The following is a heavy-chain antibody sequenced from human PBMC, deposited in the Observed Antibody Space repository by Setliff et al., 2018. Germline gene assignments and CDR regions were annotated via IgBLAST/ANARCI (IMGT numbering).Heavy chain of an antibody. J-gene: IGHJ6*04. CDR1: GYPFTSYD. CDR3: ARGRTRTSTIFGIVSLSS. Sequence: WASVKVSCKASGYPFTSYDIHWLRLTSGQGLEWMGWLNPSSGDTGFATKFQGRVTVTRDTSISTAYMELSSLTSEDTAVYYCARGRTRTSTIFGIVSLSSWGDGTTVTVSS. CDR2: LNPSSGDT. D-gene: IGHD3-3*01. V-gene: IGHV1-8*02.